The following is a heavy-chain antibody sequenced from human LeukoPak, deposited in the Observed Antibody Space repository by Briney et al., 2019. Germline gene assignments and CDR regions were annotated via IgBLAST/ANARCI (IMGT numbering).Heavy chain of an antibody. D-gene: IGHD3-10*01. Sequence: GGSLRLSCAASGFTVSSTYMSRVRQAPGKGLEWVSVIYSGGSTYYADSVKGRFTISRDNSKNTFYLQMNSLRAEDTAVYYCARGVSYGSGSYIGDPWGQGTLVTVPS. CDR3: ARGVSYGSGSYIGDP. CDR2: IYSGGST. V-gene: IGHV3-53*01. J-gene: IGHJ5*02. CDR1: GFTVSSTY.